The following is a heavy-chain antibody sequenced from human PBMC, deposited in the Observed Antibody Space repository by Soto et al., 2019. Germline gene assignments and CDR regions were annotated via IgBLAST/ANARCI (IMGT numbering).Heavy chain of an antibody. CDR2: IYPGDSDT. V-gene: IGHV5-51*01. J-gene: IGHJ6*02. Sequence: PGESLKISCKGSGYSFTSYWIGWVRQMPGKGLEWMGIIYPGDSDTRYSPSFQGQVTISADKSISTAYLQWSSLKASDTAMYYCARYSSSPKGGRYYYYGMDVWGQGTTVTVYS. CDR1: GYSFTSYW. D-gene: IGHD6-13*01. CDR3: ARYSSSPKGGRYYYYGMDV.